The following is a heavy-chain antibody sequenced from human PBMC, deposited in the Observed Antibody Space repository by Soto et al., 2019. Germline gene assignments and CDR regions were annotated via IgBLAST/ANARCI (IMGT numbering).Heavy chain of an antibody. CDR3: ARDSIGGDGYKSPRCFDY. V-gene: IGHV3-33*01. J-gene: IGHJ4*02. Sequence: QVQLVESGGGVVQPGRSLKLSCAASGFTFSSYGMHWVRQAPGKGLEWVAVIWYDGSNKYYADSVKGRFTISRDNSKNTLYLQMNSLRAEDTAVYYCARDSIGGDGYKSPRCFDYWGQGTLVTVSS. CDR2: IWYDGSNK. CDR1: GFTFSSYG. D-gene: IGHD2-21*01.